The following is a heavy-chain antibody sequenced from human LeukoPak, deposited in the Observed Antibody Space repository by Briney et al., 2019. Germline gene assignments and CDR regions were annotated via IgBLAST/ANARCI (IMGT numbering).Heavy chain of an antibody. J-gene: IGHJ4*02. D-gene: IGHD1-26*01. CDR2: IWYDGSNE. Sequence: GGSLRLSCAASGFTFNTYAMHWVRQAPGKGLEGVATIWYDGSNEYYADSVKGRFTISRDNSKNTLSLKMNSLRAEDPAVYYCVKGGRRSSGRIPDSWGQGNLVTVSS. V-gene: IGHV3-33*06. CDR3: VKGGRRSSGRIPDS. CDR1: GFTFNTYA.